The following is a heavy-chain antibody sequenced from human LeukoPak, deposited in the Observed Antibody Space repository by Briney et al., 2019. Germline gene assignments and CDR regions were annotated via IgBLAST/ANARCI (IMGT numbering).Heavy chain of an antibody. CDR3: ARGGTFDN. CDR1: GGSISSYY. Sequence: PSETLSLTCTVSGGSISSYYWSWIRQPPGKGLEWIGNIYDRGSTKYNPSLKSRVTISVDTSKNQFSLRLSSVTAADTAVYYCARGGTFDNWGQGTLVTVSS. J-gene: IGHJ4*02. CDR2: IYDRGST. V-gene: IGHV4-59*01.